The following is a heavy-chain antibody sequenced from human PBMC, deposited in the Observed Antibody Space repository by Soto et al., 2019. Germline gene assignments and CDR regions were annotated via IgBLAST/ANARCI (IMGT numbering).Heavy chain of an antibody. J-gene: IGHJ6*02. D-gene: IGHD6-13*01. CDR1: GFTFDDYA. V-gene: IGHV3-9*01. Sequence: GGSLRLSCAASGFTFDDYAMHWVRQAQGKGLEWVSGISWNSGSIGYADSVKGRFTISRDNAKNSLYLQMNSLRDEDTALYYCAKGMGSSSWYGMDVWGQGTTVTVSS. CDR3: AKGMGSSSWYGMDV. CDR2: ISWNSGSI.